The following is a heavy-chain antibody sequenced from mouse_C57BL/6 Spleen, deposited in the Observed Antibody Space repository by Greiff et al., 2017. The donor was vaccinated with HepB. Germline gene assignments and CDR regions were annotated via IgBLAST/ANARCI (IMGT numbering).Heavy chain of an antibody. CDR1: GYTFTDHT. CDR2: IYPRDGST. CDR3: ARSYYGSGGYFDV. Sequence: VQLQQSDAELVKPGASVKISCKVSGYTFTDHTIHWMKQRPEQGLEWIGYIYPRDGSTKYNEKFKGKATLTADRSSSTAYMQLNSLTSADSAVYFCARSYYGSGGYFDVWGTGTTVTVSS. D-gene: IGHD1-1*01. V-gene: IGHV1-78*01. J-gene: IGHJ1*03.